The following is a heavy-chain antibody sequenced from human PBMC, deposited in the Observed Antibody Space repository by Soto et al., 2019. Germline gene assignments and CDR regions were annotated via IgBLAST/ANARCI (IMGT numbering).Heavy chain of an antibody. CDR1: GYTFSDFD. Sequence: QAHLEQSGAEVKRPGASVKVSCKASGYTFSDFDISWLRQASGQGPEWMGRMNAKSGDTFFAQRFQGKFNMTWDTSLSTAYMELGSLTSDDTAMYYCARGNPFNYAGFDVWGQGTTVAVS. CDR2: MNAKSGDT. J-gene: IGHJ6*02. D-gene: IGHD3-16*01. CDR3: ARGNPFNYAGFDV. V-gene: IGHV1-8*01.